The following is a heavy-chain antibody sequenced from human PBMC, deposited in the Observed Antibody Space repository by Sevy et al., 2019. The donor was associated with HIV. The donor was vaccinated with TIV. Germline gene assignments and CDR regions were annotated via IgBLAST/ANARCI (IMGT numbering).Heavy chain of an antibody. V-gene: IGHV4-59*01. CDR2: IYYSGST. J-gene: IGHJ4*02. D-gene: IGHD3-9*01. Sequence: SEILSLTCTVSGGSISSYYWSWIRQPPGKGLEWIGYIYYSGSTNYNPSLKSRVTISVDTSKNQFSLKLSSVTAADTAVYYCTRVGADFDWFPFDYWGQGTLVTVSS. CDR3: TRVGADFDWFPFDY. CDR1: GGSISSYY.